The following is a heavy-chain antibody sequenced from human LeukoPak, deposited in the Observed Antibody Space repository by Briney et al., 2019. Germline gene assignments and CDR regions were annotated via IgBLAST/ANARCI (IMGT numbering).Heavy chain of an antibody. J-gene: IGHJ4*02. D-gene: IGHD5-24*01. CDR1: GFTFSDYY. CDR2: IRSNSSYT. CDR3: TRVGYIDEGIDY. Sequence: GGSLRLSCAASGFTFSDYYMTWIRQAPGKGLEWVSYIRSNSSYTFYADSVKGRFTISRDNAKTSLYLQMNSLRAEDTAIYYCTRVGYIDEGIDYWGQGTLVTVS. V-gene: IGHV3-11*06.